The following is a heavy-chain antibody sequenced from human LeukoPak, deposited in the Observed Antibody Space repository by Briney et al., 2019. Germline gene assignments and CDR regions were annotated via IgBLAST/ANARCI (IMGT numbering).Heavy chain of an antibody. Sequence: KPSETLSLTCAVYGGSFSGYYWSWIRQPPGKGLEWIGEINHSGSTNYNPSLKSRVTISVDTSKNQFSLELSSVTAADTAVYYCAAPGYSSGYYYRWGQGTLVTVSS. J-gene: IGHJ5*02. CDR2: INHSGST. V-gene: IGHV4-34*01. CDR3: AAPGYSSGYYYR. CDR1: GGSFSGYY. D-gene: IGHD3-22*01.